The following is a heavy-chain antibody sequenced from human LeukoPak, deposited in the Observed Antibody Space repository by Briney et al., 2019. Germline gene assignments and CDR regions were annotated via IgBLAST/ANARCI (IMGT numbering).Heavy chain of an antibody. CDR3: AIMHGYYDGSGFWVQ. CDR1: GFTFSSYA. Sequence: GGSLRLSCAASGFTFSSYAISWVRQAPGKGLEWVSFISPSGDRTSNADSVEGRFTISRDNTRNTLYLQMNSLRDEDTGVYYCAIMHGYYDGSGFWVQWGQGTLVTVSS. V-gene: IGHV3-23*01. CDR2: ISPSGDRT. D-gene: IGHD3-22*01. J-gene: IGHJ4*02.